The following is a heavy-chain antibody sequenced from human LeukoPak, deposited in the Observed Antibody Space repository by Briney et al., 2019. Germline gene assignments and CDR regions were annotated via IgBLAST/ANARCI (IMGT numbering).Heavy chain of an antibody. Sequence: ASVKVSCKASGYTFTSYYLHWVRRAPGQGLEWMGIINPSDSSTSYAQKFQGRVIMTRDMSTSTVYMELSSLRSEDTALYYCARVGGSSGAFDYWGQGTLVTVSS. CDR2: INPSDSST. CDR3: ARVGGSSGAFDY. J-gene: IGHJ4*02. D-gene: IGHD6-6*01. CDR1: GYTFTSYY. V-gene: IGHV1-46*01.